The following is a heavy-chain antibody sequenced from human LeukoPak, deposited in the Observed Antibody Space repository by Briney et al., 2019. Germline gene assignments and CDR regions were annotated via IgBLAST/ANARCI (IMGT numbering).Heavy chain of an antibody. V-gene: IGHV3-30-3*01. J-gene: IGHJ4*02. CDR1: GFXFSSYL. CDR2: VSYDGSNQ. D-gene: IGHD5-12*01. CDR3: ARDLRYFFDY. Sequence: GGSLRLSCAASGFXFSSYLIHWVRQAPGKGLEWVAVVSYDGSNQYYADSVKGRFTISRDNSKNTLYLQVNSLRADDTAVYYCARDLRYFFDYWGQGTLVTVSS.